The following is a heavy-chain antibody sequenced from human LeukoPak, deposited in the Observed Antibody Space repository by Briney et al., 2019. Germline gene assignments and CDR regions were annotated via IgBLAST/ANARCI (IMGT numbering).Heavy chain of an antibody. CDR2: ITGNGVIT. D-gene: IGHD2-2*02. J-gene: IGHJ4*02. Sequence: GGSLRLSCATSGFTFTSYAMNWVRQAPGKGLEWVAAITGNGVITYYADSVKGRFTISSDPSKKTLFLQMHSLRADDTAVYYCAKPRADIPATVFDSWGQGALVTVSS. V-gene: IGHV3-23*01. CDR1: GFTFTSYA. CDR3: AKPRADIPATVFDS.